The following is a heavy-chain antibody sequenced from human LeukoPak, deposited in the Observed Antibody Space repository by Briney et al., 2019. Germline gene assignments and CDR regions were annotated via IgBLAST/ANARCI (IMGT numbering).Heavy chain of an antibody. CDR3: ATDAGKAYYYYYYMDF. J-gene: IGHJ6*03. D-gene: IGHD6-13*01. V-gene: IGHV1-69*05. Sequence: SVKVSCKASGGTLSSYAISWVRQAPGQGLEWMGRIITIFGTANYAQKFQGRVTITTDESTSTAYMELSSHRSEDTAVYYCATDAGKAYYYYYYMDFWGKGTTVTVSS. CDR2: IITIFGTA. CDR1: GGTLSSYA.